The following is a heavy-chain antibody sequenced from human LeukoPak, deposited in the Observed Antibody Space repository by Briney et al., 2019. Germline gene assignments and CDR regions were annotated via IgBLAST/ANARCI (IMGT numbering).Heavy chain of an antibody. Sequence: GASVKVSCKASGYTFTSYGISWVRQAPGQGLEWMGWISAYNGNTNYAQKLQGRVTMTTDTSTSTAYMELRSLRSDDTAVYYCARQTDYDYVWGSYRIDYWGRGTLVTVSS. J-gene: IGHJ4*02. CDR2: ISAYNGNT. CDR3: ARQTDYDYVWGSYRIDY. D-gene: IGHD3-16*02. V-gene: IGHV1-18*01. CDR1: GYTFTSYG.